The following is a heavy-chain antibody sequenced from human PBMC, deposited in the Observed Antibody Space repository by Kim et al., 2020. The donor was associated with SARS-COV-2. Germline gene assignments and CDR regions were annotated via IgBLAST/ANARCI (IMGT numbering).Heavy chain of an antibody. CDR1: GVSISSGGDY. CDR2: IYFSGTT. Sequence: SETLSLTCTVSGVSISSGGDYWSWIRQRPGKGLEWIGCIYFSGTTYYNLSLESRIIISVDTSKNQFSLKLSSVTAADTAVYYCATIPKDCSGGSCYYNWFDPWGQGTLVTVSS. V-gene: IGHV4-31*03. J-gene: IGHJ5*02. CDR3: ATIPKDCSGGSCYYNWFDP. D-gene: IGHD2-15*01.